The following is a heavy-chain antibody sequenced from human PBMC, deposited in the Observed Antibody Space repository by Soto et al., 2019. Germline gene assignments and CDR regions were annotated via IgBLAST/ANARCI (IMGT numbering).Heavy chain of an antibody. CDR3: AKEVTSGLYYFDY. J-gene: IGHJ4*02. D-gene: IGHD6-19*01. CDR2: ISGSGDSP. Sequence: GSLRLSCAASGFTFSNYAMSWVRQAPGKGLEWVSIISGSGDSPYYADSVKGRFTISRDNSRNTLYLQMNSLRAGDSAKYYCAKEVTSGLYYFDYWGQGTLVTVSS. V-gene: IGHV3-23*01. CDR1: GFTFSNYA.